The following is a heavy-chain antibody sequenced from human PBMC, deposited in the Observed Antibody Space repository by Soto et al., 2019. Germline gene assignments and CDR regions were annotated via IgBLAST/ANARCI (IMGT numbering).Heavy chain of an antibody. D-gene: IGHD2-15*01. CDR2: INSDGSST. CDR3: ARDGSSRKVVATITYFDY. V-gene: IGHV3-74*01. J-gene: IGHJ4*02. Sequence: GGSLRLSCAASGFTFSSYWMHWVRQAPGKGLVWVSRINSDGSSTSYADSVKGRFTISRDNAKNTLYLQMNSLRAEDTAVYYCARDGSSRKVVATITYFDYWGQGTLVTVSS. CDR1: GFTFSSYW.